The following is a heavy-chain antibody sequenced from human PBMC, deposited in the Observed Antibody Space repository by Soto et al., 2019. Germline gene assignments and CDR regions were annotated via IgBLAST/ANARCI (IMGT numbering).Heavy chain of an antibody. CDR2: IYHSGST. CDR1: GGSISSSSW. Sequence: SETLSVTCAVSGGSISSSSWWSWVRQPPGKGLEWIGEIYHSGSTNYNPSLKSRVTISVDKSKNQFSLKLSSVTAADTAVYYCARDLRGHSSSSSPPLYYYYYYGMDVWGQGTTVTVSS. CDR3: ARDLRGHSSSSSPPLYYYYYYGMDV. D-gene: IGHD6-6*01. J-gene: IGHJ6*02. V-gene: IGHV4-4*02.